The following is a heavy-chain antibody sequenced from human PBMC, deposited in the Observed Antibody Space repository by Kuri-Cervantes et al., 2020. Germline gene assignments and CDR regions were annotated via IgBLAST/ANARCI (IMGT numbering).Heavy chain of an antibody. CDR1: GFTFSNYA. Sequence: GGSLRLSCAASGFTFSNYAMSWVRQAPGKGLEWVSSMSPSDGYPYYADSVKGRFTISRDNSKNTLRLQMNSLLFEDTALYFCARDAIIPQNYYMDVWGKGTTVTVSS. J-gene: IGHJ6*03. CDR3: ARDAIIPQNYYMDV. CDR2: MSPSDGYP. V-gene: IGHV3-23*01. D-gene: IGHD3-3*01.